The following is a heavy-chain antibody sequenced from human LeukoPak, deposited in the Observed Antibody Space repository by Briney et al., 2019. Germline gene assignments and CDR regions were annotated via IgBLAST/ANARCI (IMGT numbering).Heavy chain of an antibody. CDR2: ISGSGGST. CDR3: AKDPGYYYDSSGYDAFDI. D-gene: IGHD3-22*01. J-gene: IGHJ3*02. CDR1: GFTFSSYA. V-gene: IGHV3-23*01. Sequence: GGSLRLSCAASGFTFSSYAMSWVRQAPGKGLEWVSAISGSGGSTYYADSVKGRFTISRDNSKNTLYLQMNNLRAEDTAVYYCAKDPGYYYDSSGYDAFDIWGQGTMVTVSS.